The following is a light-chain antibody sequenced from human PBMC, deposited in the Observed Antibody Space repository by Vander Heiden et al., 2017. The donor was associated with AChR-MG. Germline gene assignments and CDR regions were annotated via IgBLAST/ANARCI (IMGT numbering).Light chain of an antibody. CDR1: QSVSSN. J-gene: IGKJ5*01. CDR3: QQYNNWPAIT. CDR2: GAS. Sequence: EIVMTQSPATRPGSPGARTNLPCTASQSVSSNLAWYQQKPGQAPRLLIYGASTRATGIPARFSGSGSGTEFTLTISSLQSEDFAVYYCQQYNNWPAITFGQGTRLEIK. V-gene: IGKV3-15*01.